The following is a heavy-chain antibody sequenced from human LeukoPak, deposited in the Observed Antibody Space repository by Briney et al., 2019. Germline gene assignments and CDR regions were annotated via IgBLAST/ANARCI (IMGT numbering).Heavy chain of an antibody. J-gene: IGHJ4*02. CDR1: GGSISSYY. Sequence: KPSETLSLTCTVSGGSISSYYWSWIRQPPGKGLEWIGYIYYSGSTNYNPSLKSRVTISVDTSKNQFSLKLSSVTAADTAVYYCASGLEYDILTGYAHRGYYFDYWGQGTLVTVSS. D-gene: IGHD3-9*01. V-gene: IGHV4-59*01. CDR3: ASGLEYDILTGYAHRGYYFDY. CDR2: IYYSGST.